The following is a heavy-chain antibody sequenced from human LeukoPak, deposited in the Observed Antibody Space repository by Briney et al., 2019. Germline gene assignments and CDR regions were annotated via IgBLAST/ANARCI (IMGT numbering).Heavy chain of an antibody. D-gene: IGHD3-10*01. CDR3: ATERAGSGSPNFYYFDY. CDR1: GGSISSYY. J-gene: IGHJ4*02. V-gene: IGHV4-4*07. Sequence: SETLSLTCTVSGGSISSYYWSWIRQPAGKGLEWIGRIYPSGSTNYNPSLKSRVTMTVNTSKNQFSLKLSSVTAADTALYYCATERAGSGSPNFYYFDYWGQGILVTVSS. CDR2: IYPSGST.